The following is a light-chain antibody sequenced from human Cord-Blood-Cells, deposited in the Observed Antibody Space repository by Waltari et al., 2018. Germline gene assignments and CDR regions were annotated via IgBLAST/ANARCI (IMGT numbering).Light chain of an antibody. CDR2: AAS. Sequence: DIQMTQSPSSLSVSVGDRVTITCRASQSISSYLNWYQQKPGKAPKLLIYAASSLQSGVPDRFSGSGSGTDFTLTISRLEPEDFAVYYCQQYGSSPYTFGQGTKLEIK. V-gene: IGKV1-39*01. CDR1: QSISSY. CDR3: QQYGSSPYT. J-gene: IGKJ2*01.